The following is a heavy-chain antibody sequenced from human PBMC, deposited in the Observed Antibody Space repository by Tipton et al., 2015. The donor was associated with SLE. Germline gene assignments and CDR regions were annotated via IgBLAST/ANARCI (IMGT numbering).Heavy chain of an antibody. D-gene: IGHD2-15*01. CDR1: GFTVSSNY. Sequence: SLRLSCAVSGFTVSSNYMSWIRQAPGKGLEWVSVIYYGGSTDFADSVKGRFTLSRDKSKNTLYLQMNSLRAEDTAVYYCARGGYCSGGSCYSDWGQGTLVTVSS. J-gene: IGHJ4*02. CDR3: ARGGYCSGGSCYSD. CDR2: IYYGGST. V-gene: IGHV3-53*01.